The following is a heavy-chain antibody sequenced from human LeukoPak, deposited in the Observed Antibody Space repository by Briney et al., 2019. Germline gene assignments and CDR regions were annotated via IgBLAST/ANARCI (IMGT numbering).Heavy chain of an antibody. Sequence: AGGSLRLSCAASGFTFSSYAMSWVRQAPGKGLEWVSGISGSGGSTYYADSVKGRFTISRDNSKNTLYLQMNSLRAEDTAVYYCAKDRNSSGWYFDYWGQGTLVTVSS. V-gene: IGHV3-23*01. CDR2: ISGSGGST. D-gene: IGHD6-19*01. J-gene: IGHJ4*02. CDR1: GFTFSSYA. CDR3: AKDRNSSGWYFDY.